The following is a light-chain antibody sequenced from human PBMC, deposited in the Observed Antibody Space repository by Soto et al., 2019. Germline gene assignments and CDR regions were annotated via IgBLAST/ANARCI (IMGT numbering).Light chain of an antibody. CDR3: QQYNSYSPWT. CDR1: QSIYIW. J-gene: IGKJ1*01. CDR2: DAS. V-gene: IGKV1-5*01. Sequence: DIQMTQSPSTLSASVGDRVTITCRASQSIYIWLAWYQQKPWKAPNLLIYDASSLESGVPSRLSGSGSGTEFTLTISSLQPDDFATYYCQQYNSYSPWTFGQGTKVETK.